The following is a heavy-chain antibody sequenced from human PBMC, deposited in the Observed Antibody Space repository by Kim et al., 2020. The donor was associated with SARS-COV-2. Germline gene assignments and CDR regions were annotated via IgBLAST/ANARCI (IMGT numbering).Heavy chain of an antibody. V-gene: IGHV1-18*01. CDR2: ISAYNGNT. J-gene: IGHJ6*02. CDR1: GYTFTSYG. D-gene: IGHD6-19*01. CDR3: AREYSSGWYGLGHYYGMDV. Sequence: ASVKVSCKASGYTFTSYGISWVRQAPGQGLEWMGWISAYNGNTNYAQKLQGRVTMTTDTSTSTAYMELRSLRSDDTAVYYCAREYSSGWYGLGHYYGMDVWGQGTTVTVSS.